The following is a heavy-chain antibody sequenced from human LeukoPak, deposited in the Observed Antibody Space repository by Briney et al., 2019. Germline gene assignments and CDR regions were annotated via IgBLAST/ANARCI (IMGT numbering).Heavy chain of an antibody. J-gene: IGHJ6*02. Sequence: GGSLRLSCAASGFTFTAHAMHWVRKAPGKGLEYVSTISTSGDTTYYADSVKGRFTISRDNSKNTLYLQMGSLRAEDMAVYYCVRGRGVSSYDAMDVWGRGTTVTVSS. V-gene: IGHV3-64*02. CDR2: ISTSGDTT. CDR1: GFTFTAHA. D-gene: IGHD2-15*01. CDR3: VRGRGVSSYDAMDV.